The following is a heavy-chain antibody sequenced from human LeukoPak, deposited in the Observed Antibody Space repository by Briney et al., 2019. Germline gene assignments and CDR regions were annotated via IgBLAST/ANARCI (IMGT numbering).Heavy chain of an antibody. CDR3: ARDLERTYYDFWSGYYTPLWFDP. J-gene: IGHJ5*02. D-gene: IGHD3-3*01. CDR1: GYTFTGYY. Sequence: ASVKVSCKASGYTFTGYYMHWVRQAPGQGLEWMGWINPNSGGTNYAQKFQGRVTMTRDTSISTAYMELSRLRSDDTAVYYCARDLERTYYDFWSGYYTPLWFDPWGQGTLVTVSS. CDR2: INPNSGGT. V-gene: IGHV1-2*02.